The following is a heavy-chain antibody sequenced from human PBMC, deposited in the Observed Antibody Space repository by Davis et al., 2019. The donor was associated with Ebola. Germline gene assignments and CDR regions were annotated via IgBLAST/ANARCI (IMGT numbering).Heavy chain of an antibody. CDR2: ISSSSSYT. D-gene: IGHD3-3*01. J-gene: IGHJ6*02. CDR1: GFTFSDYY. V-gene: IGHV3-11*06. CDR3: ARGGTYDFWSSYYNDYYYYGMDV. Sequence: GESLKTSCAASGFTFSDYYMSWIRQAPGKGLEWVSYISSSSSYTNYADSVKGRFTISRDNAKNSLYLQMNSLRAEDTAVYYCARGGTYDFWSSYYNDYYYYGMDVWGQGTTVTVSS.